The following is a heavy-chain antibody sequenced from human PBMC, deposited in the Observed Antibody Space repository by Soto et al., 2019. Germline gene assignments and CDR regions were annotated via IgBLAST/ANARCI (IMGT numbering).Heavy chain of an antibody. CDR2: ISSSSSYI. V-gene: IGHV3-21*01. CDR3: AMGDYCSSTSCYTRWFDP. Sequence: GGSLRLSCAASGFTFSSYSMNWVRQAPGKGLEWVSSISSSSSYIYYADSVKGRFTISRDNAKNSLYLQMNSLRAEDTAVYYCAMGDYCSSTSCYTRWFDPWGQGTLVTVSS. J-gene: IGHJ5*02. D-gene: IGHD2-2*02. CDR1: GFTFSSYS.